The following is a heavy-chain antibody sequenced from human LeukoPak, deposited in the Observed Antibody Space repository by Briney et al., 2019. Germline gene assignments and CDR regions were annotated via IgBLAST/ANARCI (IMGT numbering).Heavy chain of an antibody. CDR1: GASITSCY. CDR3: VRDGANWEEPNDAFDT. Sequence: PSETLSLTCAVSGASITSCYWSWVRQSAGKGLEWIGRLYTTESTNYNPSLKSRVTMSGDSSKNQLPLTLTSVTAADTAVYYCVRDGANWEEPNDAFDTWGQGTLVTVSS. D-gene: IGHD1-26*01. CDR2: LYTTEST. V-gene: IGHV4-4*07. J-gene: IGHJ3*02.